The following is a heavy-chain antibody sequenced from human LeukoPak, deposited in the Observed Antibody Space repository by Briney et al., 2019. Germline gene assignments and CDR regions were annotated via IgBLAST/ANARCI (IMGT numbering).Heavy chain of an antibody. CDR3: ARDWFDGDYDRFDY. V-gene: IGHV3-7*03. Sequence: SGGYLRLSCAVSGFTFSSYWMSWFRQAPGKGLEWVANINQDGSQKFSVDSVKGRFTISRDNAKNSLSLQMNSLRVEDTAVYYCARDWFDGDYDRFDYWGQGTLVTVSS. J-gene: IGHJ4*02. CDR1: GFTFSSYW. D-gene: IGHD4-17*01. CDR2: INQDGSQK.